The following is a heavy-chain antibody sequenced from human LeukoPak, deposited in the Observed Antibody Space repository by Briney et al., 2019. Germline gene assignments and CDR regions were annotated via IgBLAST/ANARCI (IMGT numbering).Heavy chain of an antibody. J-gene: IGHJ3*01. Sequence: GGSLRLSCAASGFTFSNYDMHWVRQTRGGGLEWVSAIGTLADTFYPDSAKGRFTISRDNAKNSLYLQMNSLRADDTAVYYCVRDQTIDSRAGPSDPFDVWGQGATVTVSS. CDR2: IGTLADT. CDR3: VRDQTIDSRAGPSDPFDV. CDR1: GFTFSNYD. V-gene: IGHV3-13*01. D-gene: IGHD3-3*01.